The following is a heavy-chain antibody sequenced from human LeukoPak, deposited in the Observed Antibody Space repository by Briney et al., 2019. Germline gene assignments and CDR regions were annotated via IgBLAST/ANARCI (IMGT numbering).Heavy chain of an antibody. CDR2: ISYDGSNK. D-gene: IGHD6-13*01. CDR3: AKVRPIIAAAGSWYFDL. Sequence: GRSLRLSCAASGFTFSSYGMHWVRQAPGKGLEWVAVISYDGSNKYYADSVKGRFTISRDNSKNTLYLQMNSLRAEDTAVYYCAKVRPIIAAAGSWYFDLWGRGTLVTVSS. J-gene: IGHJ2*01. V-gene: IGHV3-30*18. CDR1: GFTFSSYG.